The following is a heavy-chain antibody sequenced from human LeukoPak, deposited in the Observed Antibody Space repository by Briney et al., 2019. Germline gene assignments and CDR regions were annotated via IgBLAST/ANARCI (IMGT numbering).Heavy chain of an antibody. CDR3: ARADRLDGGPYLIGP. J-gene: IGHJ5*02. D-gene: IGHD2-21*01. CDR1: GASISSFH. CDR2: IYSSGST. Sequence: SETLSLTCTVSGASISSFHWTWIRQPAGKGLEWIGLIYSSGSTIYNPSLKSRVAMSVDMTKNQLSLKLSSVTAADTAIYYCARADRLDGGPYLIGPWGQGTLVTVSS. V-gene: IGHV4-4*07.